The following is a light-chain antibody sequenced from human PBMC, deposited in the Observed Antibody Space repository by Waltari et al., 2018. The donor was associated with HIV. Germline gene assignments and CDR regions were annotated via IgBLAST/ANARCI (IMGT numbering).Light chain of an antibody. J-gene: IGLJ2*01. Sequence: SYELTQPPSLSVSPAQTASITCSGDELGDKYVSWYQQKSHQSPMLIIYQDNKRPSGIPERFSGSNSGNTATLTVGETQTMDEADYYCETWDSSTAVFGGGTRLTVL. CDR1: ELGDKY. CDR2: QDN. V-gene: IGLV3-1*01. CDR3: ETWDSSTAV.